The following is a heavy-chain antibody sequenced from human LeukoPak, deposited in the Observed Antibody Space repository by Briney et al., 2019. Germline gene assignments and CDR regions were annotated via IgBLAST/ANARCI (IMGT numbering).Heavy chain of an antibody. V-gene: IGHV3-21*01. CDR3: VREGGPYSHYYYMDV. J-gene: IGHJ6*03. Sequence: GGSLRLSCAASGFIFNSYDMDWVRQAPGKGLEWVASISTYSTYIKYGDSVKGRFTISRDNADSSLSLQMNSLKVEDTAVYYCVREGGPYSHYYYMDVWGKGTTVAVSS. CDR1: GFIFNSYD. CDR2: ISTYSTYI. D-gene: IGHD3-16*01.